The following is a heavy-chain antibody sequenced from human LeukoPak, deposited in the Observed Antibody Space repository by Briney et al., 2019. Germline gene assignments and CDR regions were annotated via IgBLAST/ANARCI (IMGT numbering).Heavy chain of an antibody. CDR3: VRDAYDSSGYRAFDI. V-gene: IGHV4-59*01. CDR2: IYYSGST. J-gene: IGHJ3*02. CDR1: GGSISSYY. D-gene: IGHD3-22*01. Sequence: SETLSLTCTVSGGSISSYYWSWIRQPPGKGLEWIGYIYYSGSTNYNPSLKSRVTISVDTSKNQFSLNLNSVTAADTAVYYCVRDAYDSSGYRAFDIWGQGTMVTVSS.